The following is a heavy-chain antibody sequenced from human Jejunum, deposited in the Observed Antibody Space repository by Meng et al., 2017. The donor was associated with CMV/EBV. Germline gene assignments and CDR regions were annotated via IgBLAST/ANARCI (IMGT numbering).Heavy chain of an antibody. CDR2: IYSGGST. Sequence: EVQLVESGGGLIQSGGSLRLSCAASGFTVRSNYMTWVRQAPGKGLEWVSSIYSGGSTYYADSVKGRFTISRDHSKNTLYLQMNSLRAEDTAVYYCARDRAGAGLNYFDYWGQGTLVTVSS. CDR1: GFTVRSNY. D-gene: IGHD6-19*01. CDR3: ARDRAGAGLNYFDY. J-gene: IGHJ4*02. V-gene: IGHV3-53*01.